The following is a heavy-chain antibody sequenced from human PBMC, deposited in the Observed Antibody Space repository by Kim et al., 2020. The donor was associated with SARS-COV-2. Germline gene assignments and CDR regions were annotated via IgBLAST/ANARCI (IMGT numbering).Heavy chain of an antibody. CDR1: GDTKNDYY. J-gene: IGHJ4*02. CDR2: VYYSGST. Sequence: SETLSLTCTVSGDTKNDYYWSWIRQPPGKGLEWIGYVYYSGSTNYNPSLMSRVFISGYTSNNQFSLNLYSVTAADTAVYYCARTRAGSSGFIDYWGQGALVTVSS. D-gene: IGHD6-19*01. CDR3: ARTRAGSSGFIDY. V-gene: IGHV4-59*01.